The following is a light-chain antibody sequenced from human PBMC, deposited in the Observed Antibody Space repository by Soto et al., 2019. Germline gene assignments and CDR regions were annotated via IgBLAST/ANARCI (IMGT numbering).Light chain of an antibody. CDR3: QQYDTWPRT. J-gene: IGKJ1*01. V-gene: IGKV3-15*01. Sequence: DIVMTQSPCSLSVPPGERATLSCRASQSVSSNFAWYLQKPGQAPRLLIYGASTRATAVPARFTASGSGTEFTLTISSLQSDDFGVYYCQQYDTWPRTFGQGTKVDIK. CDR1: QSVSSN. CDR2: GAS.